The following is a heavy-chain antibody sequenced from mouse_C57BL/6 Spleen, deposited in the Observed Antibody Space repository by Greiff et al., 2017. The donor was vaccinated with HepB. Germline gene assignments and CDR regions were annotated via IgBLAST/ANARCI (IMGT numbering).Heavy chain of an antibody. J-gene: IGHJ1*03. CDR3: AKVYDYDGDWYFDV. V-gene: IGHV5-4*01. D-gene: IGHD2-4*01. CDR2: ISDGGSYT. CDR1: GFTFSSYA. Sequence: EVQLVESGGGLVKPGGSLKLSCAASGFTFSSYAMSWVRQTPEKRLEWVATISDGGSYTYYPDNVKGRFTISRDNAKNNLYLHMSHLKSEDTAMYYCAKVYDYDGDWYFDVWGTGTTVTVSS.